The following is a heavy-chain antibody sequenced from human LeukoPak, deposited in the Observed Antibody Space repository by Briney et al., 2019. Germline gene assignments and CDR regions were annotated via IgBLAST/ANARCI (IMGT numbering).Heavy chain of an antibody. Sequence: SETLSLTCAVYGGSFSGYYWSWIRQPPGKGLEWIGEINHSGSTNYNPSLKSRVTISVDTSKNQFSLKLSSVTAADTAVYYCARDLSRADSSGGKWGQGTLVTVSS. V-gene: IGHV4-34*01. CDR2: INHSGST. D-gene: IGHD6-19*01. J-gene: IGHJ4*02. CDR1: GGSFSGYY. CDR3: ARDLSRADSSGGK.